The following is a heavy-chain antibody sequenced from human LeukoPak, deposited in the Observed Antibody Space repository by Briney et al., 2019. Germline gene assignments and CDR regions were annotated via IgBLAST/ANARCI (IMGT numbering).Heavy chain of an antibody. CDR1: GYTFTSYG. Sequence: PSVKVSCKASGYTFTSYGISWVRQAPGQGLEWMGWISAYNGNTNYAQKLQGRVTMTTDTSTSTAYMELRSLRSDDTAVYYCARTIAVAGHDAFDIWGQGTMVAVSS. CDR2: ISAYNGNT. CDR3: ARTIAVAGHDAFDI. V-gene: IGHV1-18*04. D-gene: IGHD6-19*01. J-gene: IGHJ3*02.